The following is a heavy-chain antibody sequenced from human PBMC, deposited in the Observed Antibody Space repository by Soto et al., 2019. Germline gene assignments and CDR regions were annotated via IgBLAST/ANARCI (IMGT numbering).Heavy chain of an antibody. CDR3: ARDAHYDIMTRYSRNAFDM. V-gene: IGHV1-2*02. J-gene: IGHJ3*02. Sequence: ASVKVSCKTSGYSFSGHYLHWVRQAPGQGLALMGWINPNSGGTIYAQKFHGRVTMTRDTSISRAYMVLPSLRSDDSAPDYCARDAHYDIMTRYSRNAFDMWGRRTVVTGSS. CDR1: GYSFSGHY. D-gene: IGHD3-9*01. CDR2: INPNSGGT.